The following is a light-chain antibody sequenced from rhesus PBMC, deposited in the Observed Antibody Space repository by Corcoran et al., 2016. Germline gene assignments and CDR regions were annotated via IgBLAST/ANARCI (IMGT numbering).Light chain of an antibody. CDR2: KAS. CDR3: QQYNSAPFT. CDR1: QGIRSW. J-gene: IGKJ3*01. V-gene: IGKV1-21*01. Sequence: DIQMTQSPSSLSASVGDGVTITCRASQGIRSWLAWSQQKPGKAPKLLIYKASSLQSGVPSRVSGSGSGTDFTLTISSLQPEDFATYYCQQYNSAPFTFGPGTKLDIK.